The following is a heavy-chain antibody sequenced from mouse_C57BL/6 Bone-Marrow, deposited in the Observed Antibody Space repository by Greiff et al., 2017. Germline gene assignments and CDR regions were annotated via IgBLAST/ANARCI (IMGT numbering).Heavy chain of an antibody. J-gene: IGHJ4*01. CDR2: IDPNSGGT. CDR3: AREIYYYRWDAMDY. CDR1: GYTFTSYW. Sequence: QVQLQQPGAELVQPGASVKLSCKASGYTFTSYWMHWVKQRPGRGLEWIGRIDPNSGGTKYNEQFKSKATLTVDKPSSTAYMQLSSLTSEDSAVYYCAREIYYYRWDAMDYWGQGTSVTVSS. V-gene: IGHV1-72*01. D-gene: IGHD1-1*01.